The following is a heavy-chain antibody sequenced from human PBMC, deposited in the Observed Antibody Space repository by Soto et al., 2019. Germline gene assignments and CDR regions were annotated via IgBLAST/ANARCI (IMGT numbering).Heavy chain of an antibody. J-gene: IGHJ4*02. CDR2: INSDGSGT. Sequence: PGGSLRLSCAASGFTFSSYWMHWVRQAPGKGLVWVSRINSDGSGTSYADSVKGRFTISRDNAKNTLYLQMNSLRAEDTAVYYCARDFTIIRFLEWLPTPSFDYWGQGTLVTVSS. CDR3: ARDFTIIRFLEWLPTPSFDY. D-gene: IGHD3-3*01. CDR1: GFTFSSYW. V-gene: IGHV3-74*01.